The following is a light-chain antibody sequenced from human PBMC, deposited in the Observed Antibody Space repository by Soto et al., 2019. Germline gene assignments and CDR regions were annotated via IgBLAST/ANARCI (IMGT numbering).Light chain of an antibody. CDR3: SSYTSSSLVV. CDR2: DVS. V-gene: IGLV2-14*01. Sequence: QSVLTQPASVSGSPGQSITTSCTGTSSDVGGYNYVSWYQQHPGKAPKLMIYDVSNRPSGVSNRFSGSKSGNTASLTISGLQTEDEADYFCSSYTSSSLVVFGGGTKVTVL. J-gene: IGLJ2*01. CDR1: SSDVGGYNY.